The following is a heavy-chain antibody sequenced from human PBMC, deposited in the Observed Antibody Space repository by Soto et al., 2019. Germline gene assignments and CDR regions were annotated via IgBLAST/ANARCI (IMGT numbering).Heavy chain of an antibody. J-gene: IGHJ5*02. CDR3: AKGRYKFGDESWFDP. D-gene: IGHD3-10*01. CDR1: GFTFTSYA. CDR2: ISGSGVYT. V-gene: IGHV3-23*01. Sequence: EVQLLESGGGLEQPGGSLRISCAASGFTFTSYAMSWVRQAPGRGPEGVSGISGSGVYTYYADSVQGRFTISRDNSKDTLYLQMNSLRADDTAIYYCAKGRYKFGDESWFDPWGQGTLVTVSS.